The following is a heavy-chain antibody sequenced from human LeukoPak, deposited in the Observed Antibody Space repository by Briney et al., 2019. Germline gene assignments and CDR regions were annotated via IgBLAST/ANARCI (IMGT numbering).Heavy chain of an antibody. CDR2: INPNSGGT. Sequence: ASVKVSCKASGYTFTGYYMHWVRQAPGQGREWMGRINPNSGGTNYAQKFQARVTMTRDTSISTAYMELSRLRSDDTAVYYCARPHTVLYNWFDPWGQGTLVTVSS. CDR3: ARPHTVLYNWFDP. CDR1: GYTFTGYY. V-gene: IGHV1-2*06. J-gene: IGHJ5*02. D-gene: IGHD4-11*01.